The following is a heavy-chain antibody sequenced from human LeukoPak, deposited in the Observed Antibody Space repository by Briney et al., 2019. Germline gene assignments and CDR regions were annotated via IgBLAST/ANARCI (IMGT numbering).Heavy chain of an antibody. J-gene: IGHJ6*02. CDR1: GYTFTGYY. CDR3: ARDGYCSSTSCSPGEYGMDV. D-gene: IGHD2-2*03. V-gene: IGHV1-2*02. Sequence: ASVKVSCMASGYTFTGYYMHWVRQAPGQGLEWMGWINPNSGGTNYAQKFQGRVTMTRDTSISTAYMELSRLRSDDTAVYYCARDGYCSSTSCSPGEYGMDVWGQGTTVTVSS. CDR2: INPNSGGT.